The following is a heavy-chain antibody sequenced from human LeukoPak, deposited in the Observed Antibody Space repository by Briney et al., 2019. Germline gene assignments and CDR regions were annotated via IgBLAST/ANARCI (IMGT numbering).Heavy chain of an antibody. V-gene: IGHV4-59*01. CDR1: GGSISSYY. J-gene: IGHJ6*02. CDR2: IYYSGST. Sequence: SETLSLTCTVSGGSISSYYWSWIRQPPGKGLEWIGYIYYSGSTNYNPSLKSRVTISVDTSKSQFSLKLSSVTAADTAVYYCARIGYYDSSGYYSYYYCYYGMDVWGQGTTVTVSS. D-gene: IGHD3-22*01. CDR3: ARIGYYDSSGYYSYYYCYYGMDV.